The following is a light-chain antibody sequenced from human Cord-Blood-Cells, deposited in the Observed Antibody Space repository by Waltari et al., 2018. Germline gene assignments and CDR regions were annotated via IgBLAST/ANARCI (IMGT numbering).Light chain of an antibody. Sequence: EIVLTQSPGTLSLSPGERGTLSCRASQSVSSSYLAWYQQKPGQAPRLLIYGASSRATGIPDRFSGSGSGTDFTLTISRLEPEDFAVYYCQQYGSLWTFGQGTKVEIK. CDR3: QQYGSLWT. CDR1: QSVSSSY. CDR2: GAS. J-gene: IGKJ1*01. V-gene: IGKV3-20*01.